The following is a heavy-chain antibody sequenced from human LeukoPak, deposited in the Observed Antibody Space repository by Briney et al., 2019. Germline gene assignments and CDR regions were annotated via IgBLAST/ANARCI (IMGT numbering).Heavy chain of an antibody. CDR2: INPNSGGT. V-gene: IGHV1-2*02. J-gene: IGHJ3*02. CDR3: ARVRSSWYRDDAFDI. D-gene: IGHD6-13*01. CDR1: GYTFTGYY. Sequence: ASVKVSCKASGYTFTGYYTHWVRQAPGQGLEWMGWINPNSGGTNYAQKFQGRVTMTRDTSISTAYMELSRLRSDDTAVYYCARVRSSWYRDDAFDIWGQGTMVTVSS.